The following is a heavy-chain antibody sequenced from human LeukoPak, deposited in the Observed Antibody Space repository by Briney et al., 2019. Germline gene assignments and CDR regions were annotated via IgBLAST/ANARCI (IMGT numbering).Heavy chain of an antibody. Sequence: GGSLRLSCAASGFTFSSYNMNWVRQAPGKGLEWVSSISSSSSYIYYADSVKGRFTISRDNAKNSLYLQMNSLRAEDTAVYYCARSYSSGGFDPWGQGTLVTVSS. V-gene: IGHV3-21*01. D-gene: IGHD6-19*01. CDR3: ARSYSSGGFDP. CDR2: ISSSSSYI. CDR1: GFTFSSYN. J-gene: IGHJ5*02.